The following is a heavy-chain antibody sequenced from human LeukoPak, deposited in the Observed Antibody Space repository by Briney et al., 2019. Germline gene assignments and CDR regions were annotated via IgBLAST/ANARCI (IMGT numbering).Heavy chain of an antibody. Sequence: GGSLRLSCAASGFTFADYTMHWVRQAPGKGLEWVAVISYDGSNKYYADSVKGRFTISRDNSKNTLYLQMNSLRAEDTAVYYCAKASDPGYIDYWGQGTLVTVSS. J-gene: IGHJ4*02. CDR3: AKASDPGYIDY. CDR1: GFTFADYT. CDR2: ISYDGSNK. D-gene: IGHD6-13*01. V-gene: IGHV3-30*18.